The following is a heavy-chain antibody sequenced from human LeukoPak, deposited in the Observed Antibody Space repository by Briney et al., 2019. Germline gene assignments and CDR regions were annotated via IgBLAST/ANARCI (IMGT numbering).Heavy chain of an antibody. CDR3: ALSGVRDLLRYFDWLSGHAFDI. CDR2: IYYSVCQ. CDR1: GGSLCSGDDY. J-gene: IGHJ3*02. Sequence: SRTLSVTRAVSGGSLCSGDDYWGSIHQPAGKGLEWNGYIYYSVCQYYHPSLRTRVPISVDTSKHRFSLKLCSVTAAVTAVYYCALSGVRDLLRYFDWLSGHAFDIWGQGTMVTVSS. D-gene: IGHD3-9*01. V-gene: IGHV4-30-4*01.